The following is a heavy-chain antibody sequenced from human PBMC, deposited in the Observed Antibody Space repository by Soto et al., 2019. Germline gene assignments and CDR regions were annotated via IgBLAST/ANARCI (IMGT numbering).Heavy chain of an antibody. J-gene: IGHJ6*02. Sequence: PGGSLRLSCAASGFTFSSYAMHWVRQAPGKGLEWVAVISYDGSNKYYADSVKGRFTISRDNSKNTLYLQMNSLRAEDTAVYYCARRQQLVQDHYYYYYGMDVWGQGTTVTVSS. CDR1: GFTFSSYA. CDR3: ARRQQLVQDHYYYYYGMDV. CDR2: ISYDGSNK. D-gene: IGHD6-13*01. V-gene: IGHV3-30-3*01.